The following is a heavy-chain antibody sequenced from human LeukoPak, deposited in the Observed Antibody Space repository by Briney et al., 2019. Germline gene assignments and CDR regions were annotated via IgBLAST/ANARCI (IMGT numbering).Heavy chain of an antibody. D-gene: IGHD3-9*01. V-gene: IGHV5-51*01. Sequence: GESLKISCKGSGYSFTSYWIGWVRQMPGKGLEWMGIIYPGDSDTRYSPSFQGQVTISADKSISTAYLQWSSLKASDTAMYYCARSPYDILTGYDPYFDYWGQGTLVTVSS. CDR1: GYSFTSYW. CDR2: IYPGDSDT. J-gene: IGHJ4*02. CDR3: ARSPYDILTGYDPYFDY.